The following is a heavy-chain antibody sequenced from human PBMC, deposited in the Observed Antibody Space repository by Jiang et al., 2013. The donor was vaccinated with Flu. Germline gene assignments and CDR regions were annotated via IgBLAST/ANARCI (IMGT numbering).Heavy chain of an antibody. CDR2: IYFMGRT. CDR3: ARGGERRWVRQGHDS. V-gene: IGHV4-59*01. Sequence: GSGLVKPSETLSLTCSVSGGFPNKDYWSWIRQAPGKGPEWIGYIYFMGRTNYSPSLKSRVTISLDTSRSQFSLRLTSVIAADTAVYYCARGGERRWVRQGHDSWGQGTLVTVSS. CDR1: GGFPNKDY. D-gene: IGHD1-26*01. J-gene: IGHJ4*02.